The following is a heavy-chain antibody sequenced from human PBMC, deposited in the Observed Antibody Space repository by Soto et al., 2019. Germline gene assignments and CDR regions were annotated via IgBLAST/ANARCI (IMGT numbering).Heavy chain of an antibody. CDR1: GGSISSGGYY. J-gene: IGHJ1*01. D-gene: IGHD2-15*01. V-gene: IGHV4-31*03. CDR2: IYYSGST. CDR3: ARTRYSGYDSLGYCSGGSCYPSGFQH. Sequence: SETLSLTCTVSGGSISSGGYYWSWIRQHPGKGLEWIGYIYYSGSTYYNPSLKSRVTISVDTSKNQFSLKLSSVTAADTAVYYCARTRYSGYDSLGYCSGGSCYPSGFQHWGQGTLVTVSS.